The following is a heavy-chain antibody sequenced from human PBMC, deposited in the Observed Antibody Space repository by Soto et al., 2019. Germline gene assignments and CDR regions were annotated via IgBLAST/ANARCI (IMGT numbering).Heavy chain of an antibody. CDR3: ARNYGYLGY. CDR2: INSDGSST. D-gene: IGHD3-10*01. J-gene: IGHJ4*02. Sequence: FSSYWMHWVRQAPGKGLVWVSRINSDGSSTSYADSVKGRFTISRDNAKNTLYLQMNSLRAEDTAVYYCARNYGYLGYWGQGTLVTVSS. CDR1: FSSYW. V-gene: IGHV3-74*01.